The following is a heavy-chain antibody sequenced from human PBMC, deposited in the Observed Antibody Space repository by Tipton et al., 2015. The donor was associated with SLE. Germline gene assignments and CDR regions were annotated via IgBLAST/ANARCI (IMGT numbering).Heavy chain of an antibody. CDR1: GGSISSGSYY. J-gene: IGHJ6*03. Sequence: TLSLTCSVSGGSISSGSYYWSWIRQPAGQGLGWIGRIYNTGATYYNPSLKSRVSMSIDTSKNQFSLKLTSVTAAGTAVYYCTRQRGTAYYYYHMDVWGKGTTVTVSS. CDR3: TRQRGTAYYYYHMDV. D-gene: IGHD7-27*01. V-gene: IGHV4-61*02. CDR2: IYNTGAT.